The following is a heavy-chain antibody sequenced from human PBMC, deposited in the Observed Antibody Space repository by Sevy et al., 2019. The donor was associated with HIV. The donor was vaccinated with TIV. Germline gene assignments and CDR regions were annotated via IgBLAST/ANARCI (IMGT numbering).Heavy chain of an antibody. CDR3: AREGCTRPHDY. Sequence: GGSLRLSCAASGFAFYDYSMSWIRQAPGKGLEWVATRSFGCGKINYADSVKSRFTSSRDNSKNSFYLQMDNLRVEDTALYYCAREGCTRPHDYWGQGPRVTVSS. J-gene: IGHJ4*02. CDR1: GFAFYDYS. CDR2: RSFGCGKI. D-gene: IGHD2-8*01. V-gene: IGHV3-23*01.